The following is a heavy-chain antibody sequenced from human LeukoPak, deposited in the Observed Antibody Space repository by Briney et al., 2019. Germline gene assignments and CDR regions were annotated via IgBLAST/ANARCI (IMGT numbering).Heavy chain of an antibody. V-gene: IGHV3-48*04. Sequence: GGSLRLSCAASGFTFSSYSMNWVRQAPGKGLEWVSYISSSSSTIYYADSVKGRFTISRDNAKNSLYLQMNSLRAEDTAVYYCARGLGISSFGYWGQGTLVTVSS. D-gene: IGHD3-16*01. CDR2: ISSSSSTI. J-gene: IGHJ4*02. CDR3: ARGLGISSFGY. CDR1: GFTFSSYS.